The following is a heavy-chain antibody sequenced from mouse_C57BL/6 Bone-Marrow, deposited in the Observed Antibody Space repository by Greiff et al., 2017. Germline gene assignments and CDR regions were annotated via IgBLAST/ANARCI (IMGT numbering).Heavy chain of an antibody. J-gene: IGHJ3*01. V-gene: IGHV1-55*01. CDR1: GYTFTSYW. D-gene: IGHD2-10*02. CDR2: IYPGSGST. Sequence: QVQLQQPGAELVKPGASVKMSCKASGYTFTSYWITWVKQRPGQGLEWIGDIYPGSGSTNYNEKFKSKATLTVDTSSSTAYMQLSSLTSEDSAVYYCAREGMVKGGFAYWGQGTLVTVSA. CDR3: AREGMVKGGFAY.